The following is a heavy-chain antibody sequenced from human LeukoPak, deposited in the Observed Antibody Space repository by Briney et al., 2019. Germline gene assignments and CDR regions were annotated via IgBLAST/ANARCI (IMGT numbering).Heavy chain of an antibody. CDR3: ARDPGLIRGVIIDY. CDR2: ISASNGNT. D-gene: IGHD3-10*01. J-gene: IGHJ4*02. CDR1: GYTLTSYG. V-gene: IGHV1-18*04. Sequence: ASVKVSCKVSGYTLTSYGTSWVRQAPGQGLEWVGWISASNGNTKYAQKLQGRVTMTTDTSTSTAYMELRSLGSDDTAMYYCARDPGLIRGVIIDYWGQGTLVTVSS.